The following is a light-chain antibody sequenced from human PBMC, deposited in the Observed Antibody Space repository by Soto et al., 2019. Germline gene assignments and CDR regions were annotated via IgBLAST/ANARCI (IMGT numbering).Light chain of an antibody. Sequence: QSALTQPRSVSGSPGQSVTISCTGTSSDVGGYNYVSWYQQHPGKAPKVMIYDVSKRPSGVPDRFSGSKSGNTASLTISGLPSEAEADYYCCSYANCSSLYRFGTGTNLPVL. V-gene: IGLV2-11*01. CDR3: CSYANCSSLYR. CDR1: SSDVGGYNY. CDR2: DVS. J-gene: IGLJ1*01.